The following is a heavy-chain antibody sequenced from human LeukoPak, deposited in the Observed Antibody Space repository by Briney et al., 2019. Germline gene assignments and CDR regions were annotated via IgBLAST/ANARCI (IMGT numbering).Heavy chain of an antibody. CDR2: IIPIFGTA. CDR1: GGTFSSYA. Sequence: ASVKVSCKASGGTFSSYAISWVRQAPGQGLEWMGGIIPIFGTANYAQKFQGRITITSDTSTSTFCMELSSLRSEDTAIYYCARAPAGTLDYWGQGTLVTVSS. CDR3: ARAPAGTLDY. V-gene: IGHV1-69*05. J-gene: IGHJ4*02. D-gene: IGHD6-13*01.